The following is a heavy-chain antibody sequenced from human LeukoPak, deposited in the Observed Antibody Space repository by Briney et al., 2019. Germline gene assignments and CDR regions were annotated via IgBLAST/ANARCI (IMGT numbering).Heavy chain of an antibody. Sequence: GGSLRLSCAASGFTFSTYAMSWVGQAPGNGLEWVSAVSGSGGTTYYADAVKGRFTISRDNSKNTLYLQMSSVRAEDMAVYYCAKDVVVTAHRALDYWGQGTLVTVSS. D-gene: IGHD2-21*02. CDR1: GFTFSTYA. J-gene: IGHJ4*02. V-gene: IGHV3-23*01. CDR2: VSGSGGTT. CDR3: AKDVVVTAHRALDY.